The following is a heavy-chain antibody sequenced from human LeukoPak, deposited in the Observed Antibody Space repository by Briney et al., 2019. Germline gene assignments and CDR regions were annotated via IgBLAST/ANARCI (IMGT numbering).Heavy chain of an antibody. Sequence: GGSLRLSCAASGFTFSSYSVNWVRQAPGKGLEWISNINSSGSAIYYADSVKGRFTISRDNAKNSLYLQMNSLRAEDTAVYYCARDYNFDYWGQGTLVTVSS. J-gene: IGHJ4*02. CDR3: ARDYNFDY. V-gene: IGHV3-48*04. CDR1: GFTFSSYS. CDR2: INSSGSAI.